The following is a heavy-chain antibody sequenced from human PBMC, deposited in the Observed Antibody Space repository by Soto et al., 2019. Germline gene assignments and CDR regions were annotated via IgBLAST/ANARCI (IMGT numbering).Heavy chain of an antibody. Sequence: QVQLQESGPGLVKPSETLSLTCSVSGGSVSSGPYYWTWIRQPPGKGLEWIGCLSYSGGTNYNSSLKSRVTISVDTSKNQFSLRLTSVTTADTAVYYCARDPTGWDLLNGGGMDVWGQGTTVTVSS. V-gene: IGHV4-61*01. D-gene: IGHD1-26*01. CDR2: LSYSGGT. CDR3: ARDPTGWDLLNGGGMDV. J-gene: IGHJ6*02. CDR1: GGSVSSGPYY.